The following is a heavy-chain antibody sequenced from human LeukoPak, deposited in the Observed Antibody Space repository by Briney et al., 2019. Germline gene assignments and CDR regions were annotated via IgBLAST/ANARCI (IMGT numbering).Heavy chain of an antibody. CDR3: AKEDYRYSSSFRGGLGY. V-gene: IGHV3-23*01. CDR1: GFTFSSYD. J-gene: IGHJ4*02. D-gene: IGHD6-13*01. CDR2: ISGSGGST. Sequence: PGGSLRLSCAASGFTFSSYDMSWVRQAPGKGLEWVSAISGSGGSTYYADSVKGRFTISRDNSKNTLYLQMNSLRAEDTAVYYCAKEDYRYSSSFRGGLGYWGQGTLVTVSS.